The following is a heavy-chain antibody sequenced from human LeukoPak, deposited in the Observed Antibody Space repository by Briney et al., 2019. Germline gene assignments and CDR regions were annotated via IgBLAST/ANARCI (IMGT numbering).Heavy chain of an antibody. J-gene: IGHJ4*02. D-gene: IGHD3-10*01. CDR3: ARDRGSYYNIFDS. V-gene: IGHV1-2*02. CDR2: ISPNSGGT. Sequence: GASVKVSCKASGYTFIDYYMHWVRQAPGQGLEWMGWISPNSGGTHYPQKFQGRVTMTRDTSISTAYMEVSSLRSDDTAVYYCARDRGSYYNIFDSWGQGTLVTVSS. CDR1: GYTFIDYY.